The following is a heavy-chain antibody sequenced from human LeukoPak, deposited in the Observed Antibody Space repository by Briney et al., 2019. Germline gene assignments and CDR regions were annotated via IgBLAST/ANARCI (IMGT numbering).Heavy chain of an antibody. CDR2: ISSSGANA. V-gene: IGHV3-23*01. J-gene: IGHJ4*02. CDR1: GFTFRDAA. D-gene: IGHD6-13*01. Sequence: GGSLTLSCAASGFTFRDAAMTWVRQAPGKGLEWVSLISSSGANAYYADSVKGRFTISRDNSKNTLYLQMNNLRGEDTAEYYCARDATAGNFDYWGQGTLVTVSS. CDR3: ARDATAGNFDY.